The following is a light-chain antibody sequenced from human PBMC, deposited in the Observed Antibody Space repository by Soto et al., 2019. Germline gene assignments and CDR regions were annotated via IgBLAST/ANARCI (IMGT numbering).Light chain of an antibody. V-gene: IGKV1-5*03. J-gene: IGKJ4*01. CDR1: QSISSW. Sequence: DIQMTQSPSTLSASVGDRVTITCRASQSISSWLAWYQQNPGKAPKLLIYKASNLENGVPSRFSGSGSGTEFTLTISSLQPDDFATYYCQQYNTYSPLTFDGGTKVEIK. CDR3: QQYNTYSPLT. CDR2: KAS.